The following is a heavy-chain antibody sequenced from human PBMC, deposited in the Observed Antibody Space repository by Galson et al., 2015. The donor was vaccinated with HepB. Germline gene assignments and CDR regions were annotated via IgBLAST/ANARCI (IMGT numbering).Heavy chain of an antibody. J-gene: IGHJ3*02. CDR2: ISTNSGNT. D-gene: IGHD3-10*02. Sequence: SVKVSCKASGYTFTRNGISWVRQAPGQGLEWMGWISTNSGNTYYAQKFQDRLIMTTERSTSTAYMEPRSLTSDDTAFYYCARDVRYAFEMWGQGTMVTVS. CDR1: GYTFTRNG. CDR3: ARDVRYAFEM. V-gene: IGHV1-18*01.